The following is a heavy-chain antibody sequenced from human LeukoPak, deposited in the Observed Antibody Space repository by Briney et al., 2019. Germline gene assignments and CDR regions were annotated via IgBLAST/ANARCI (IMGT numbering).Heavy chain of an antibody. V-gene: IGHV3-74*01. CDR1: GFTFTTYW. J-gene: IGHJ2*01. D-gene: IGHD1-26*01. CDR3: AKDPRYSGSLALGYFDL. Sequence: PGGSLRLSCTASGFTFTTYWMHWVRQTPEKGLVWVSRINSDGSITTYADSVKGRFTISRDNAKNTLYLQMNSLRAEDTALYYCAKDPRYSGSLALGYFDLWGRGTLVTVSS. CDR2: INSDGSIT.